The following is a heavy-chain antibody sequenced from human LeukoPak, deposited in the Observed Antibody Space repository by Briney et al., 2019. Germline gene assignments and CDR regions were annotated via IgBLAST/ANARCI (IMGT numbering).Heavy chain of an antibody. Sequence: PGGSLRLSCAASGFTFSSYGMHWVRQAPGKGLEWVAVISYDGSNKYYADSVKGRFTISRDNSKNMLYLQMNSLRAEDTAVYYCAKDTGGFSFDYWGQGTLVIVSS. CDR1: GFTFSSYG. CDR3: AKDTGGFSFDY. D-gene: IGHD1-1*01. CDR2: ISYDGSNK. V-gene: IGHV3-30*18. J-gene: IGHJ4*02.